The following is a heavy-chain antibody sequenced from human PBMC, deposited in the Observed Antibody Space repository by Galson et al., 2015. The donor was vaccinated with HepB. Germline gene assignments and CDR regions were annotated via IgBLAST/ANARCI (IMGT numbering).Heavy chain of an antibody. CDR2: ISGSGGST. CDR1: GFTFSSYA. CDR3: TKDSRVTTVRGFDP. Sequence: SLRLSCAASGFTFSSYAMSWVRQAPGKGLEWVSAISGSGGSTYYADSVKGRFTISRDNSKNTLYLQMNSLRAEDTAVYYCTKDSRVTTVRGFDPWGQGTLVTVSS. D-gene: IGHD4-17*01. J-gene: IGHJ5*02. V-gene: IGHV3-23*01.